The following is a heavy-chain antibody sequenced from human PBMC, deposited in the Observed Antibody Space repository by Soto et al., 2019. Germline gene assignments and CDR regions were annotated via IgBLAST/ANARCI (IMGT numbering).Heavy chain of an antibody. D-gene: IGHD5-12*01. Sequence: EVQLVESGGGLVKPGGSLRLSCAASGFSFSVYIMSWVRQAPGKGLEWVSSISRSSDNIYYAESVRGRFTISRDNAKNSLSLQMNSLTVEDTAVYYCAREYGGFDPMGIRVDYWGQGSLVTVSS. V-gene: IGHV3-21*01. CDR1: GFSFSVYI. CDR3: AREYGGFDPMGIRVDY. J-gene: IGHJ4*02. CDR2: ISRSSDNI.